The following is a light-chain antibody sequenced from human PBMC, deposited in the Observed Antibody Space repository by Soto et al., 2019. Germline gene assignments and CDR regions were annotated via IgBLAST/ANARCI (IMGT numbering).Light chain of an antibody. V-gene: IGKV3-20*01. CDR1: QSVSSSY. CDR2: GAS. J-gene: IGKJ1*01. CDR3: QQYGSSPRT. Sequence: EIVFTQSPATLSVSPGERATLSCSASQSVSSSYLAWYQQKPGQAPRLLIYGASSRATGIPDRFSGSGSGTDFTLTISRLEPEDFAVYYCQQYGSSPRTFGQGTKVDIK.